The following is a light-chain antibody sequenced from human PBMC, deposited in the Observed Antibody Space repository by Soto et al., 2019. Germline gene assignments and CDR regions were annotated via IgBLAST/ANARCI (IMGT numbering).Light chain of an antibody. CDR2: RAS. V-gene: IGKV3-20*01. Sequence: EIVLTQSPGTLSLSPGERATLSCRASQSVGSSFLAWYQQKPGQAPRFLIYRASTRATGIPDRFSGSGSGTDFTLTISRLEPEDFAVYYCQQYATSPPTFGQGTKVEIK. CDR3: QQYATSPPT. J-gene: IGKJ1*01. CDR1: QSVGSSF.